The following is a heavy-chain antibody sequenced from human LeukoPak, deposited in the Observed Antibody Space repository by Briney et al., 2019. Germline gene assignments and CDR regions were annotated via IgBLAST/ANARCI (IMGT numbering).Heavy chain of an antibody. V-gene: IGHV3-30*18. CDR2: ISYDGSNK. Sequence: GGSLRLSCAASGFTFSSYGMHWVRQAPGKGLEWVAVISYDGSNKYYADSVKGRFTISRDNSKNTLYLQMNSLRAEDTAVYYCAKDMWELHGRIDYWGQGTLVTVSS. CDR1: GFTFSSYG. D-gene: IGHD1-26*01. J-gene: IGHJ4*02. CDR3: AKDMWELHGRIDY.